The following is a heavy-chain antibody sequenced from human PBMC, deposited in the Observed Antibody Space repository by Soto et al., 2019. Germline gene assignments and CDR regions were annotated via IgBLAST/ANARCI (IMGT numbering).Heavy chain of an antibody. D-gene: IGHD3-22*01. Sequence: SVKVSCKASGYTFTGSYMHWVRQAPGQGLEWMGWINPNSGGTNYAQKFQGWVTMTRDTSISTAYMELSRLRSDDTAVYYCARVDSSGYYLSYWGQGTLVTVSS. J-gene: IGHJ4*02. CDR3: ARVDSSGYYLSY. V-gene: IGHV1-2*04. CDR1: GYTFTGSY. CDR2: INPNSGGT.